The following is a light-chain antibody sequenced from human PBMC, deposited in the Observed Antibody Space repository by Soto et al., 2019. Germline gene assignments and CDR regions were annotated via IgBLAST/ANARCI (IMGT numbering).Light chain of an antibody. CDR3: QQRSNWPPTWT. J-gene: IGKJ1*01. Sequence: ELVLTQSPATLSLSPGERATLSCRASQSVSSYLAWYQHKPGQPPRLLIYDASNRATGIPARFSGSGSGTDFTLNTSNLAPEDFAVYYCQQRSNWPPTWTFGQGTKVEIK. CDR1: QSVSSY. CDR2: DAS. V-gene: IGKV3-11*01.